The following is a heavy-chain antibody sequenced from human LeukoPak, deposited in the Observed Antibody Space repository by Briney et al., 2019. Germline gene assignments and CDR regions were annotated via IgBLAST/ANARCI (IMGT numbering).Heavy chain of an antibody. D-gene: IGHD4/OR15-4a*01. V-gene: IGHV3-23*01. J-gene: IGHJ5*02. CDR3: AKDDYGYWFDP. CDR1: GFTFSSYA. CDR2: ISYSVDNT. Sequence: GGSLRLSCAASGFTFSSYAMSWVRQAPGKGLEWVSAISYSVDNTYYADSVKGRFTISRDNSKSTLYLQMNSLRAEDTAVYYCAKDDYGYWFDPWGQGTLVAVSS.